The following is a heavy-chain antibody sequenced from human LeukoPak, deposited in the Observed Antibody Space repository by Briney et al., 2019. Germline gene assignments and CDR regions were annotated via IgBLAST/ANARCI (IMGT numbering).Heavy chain of an antibody. CDR3: ARDLNRMDV. CDR2: INAYNCNT. J-gene: IGHJ6*02. CDR1: GYTFTSYG. V-gene: IGHV1-18*01. Sequence: ASVKVSCKSSGYTFTSYGISWVRQSPGQELEWMVWINAYNCNTNYAQKLQGRVTMTTDTSTSTAYMELRSLRSDDTAVYYCARDLNRMDVWGQGTTVTVSS.